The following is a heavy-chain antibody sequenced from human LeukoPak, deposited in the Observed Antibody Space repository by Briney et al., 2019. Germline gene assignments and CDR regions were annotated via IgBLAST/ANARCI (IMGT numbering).Heavy chain of an antibody. V-gene: IGHV4-39*02. D-gene: IGHD1-7*01. Sequence: SETLSLTCSVSGDSISSSSYNWGWIRQPPGKGLEWIGSISYSGSTKYNPSLKSRITISVDTSKNHFSLKLGSVTAADTAVYYCARGGWELGSYWGQGTLVTVSS. CDR3: ARGGWELGSY. CDR2: ISYSGST. CDR1: GDSISSSSYN. J-gene: IGHJ4*02.